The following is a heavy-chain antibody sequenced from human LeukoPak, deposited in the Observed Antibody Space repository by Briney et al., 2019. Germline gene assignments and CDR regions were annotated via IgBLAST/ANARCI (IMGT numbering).Heavy chain of an antibody. Sequence: GGSLRLSCAASGFTFSSYSMNWVRQAPGKGLEWVSYISSSSTIYYADSVKGRFTISRDNAKNSLYLQMNSLRAEDTAVYYCAVIAAADYWGQGTLVTVSS. CDR3: AVIAAADY. V-gene: IGHV3-48*01. D-gene: IGHD6-13*01. J-gene: IGHJ4*02. CDR2: ISSSSTI. CDR1: GFTFSSYS.